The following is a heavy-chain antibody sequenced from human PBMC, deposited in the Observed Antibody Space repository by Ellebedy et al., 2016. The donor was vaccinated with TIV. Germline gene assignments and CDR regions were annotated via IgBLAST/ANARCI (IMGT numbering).Heavy chain of an antibody. J-gene: IGHJ4*02. Sequence: GESLKISCEASGPSFSSHAMHWVRQAPGKGLEWVAIIAHDGGNKCYADSVRGRFTISRDNSKKTVYLQMNSLRVDDTAVYYCARELTGYYVGYWGQGTLVTVSS. V-gene: IGHV3-30-3*01. CDR1: GPSFSSHA. CDR2: IAHDGGNK. CDR3: ARELTGYYVGY. D-gene: IGHD3-9*01.